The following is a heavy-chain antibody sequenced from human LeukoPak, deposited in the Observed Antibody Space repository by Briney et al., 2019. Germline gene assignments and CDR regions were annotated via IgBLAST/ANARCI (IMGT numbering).Heavy chain of an antibody. D-gene: IGHD2-2*01. CDR1: GGSISSGGHY. J-gene: IGHJ5*02. Sequence: SQTLSLTCTVSGGSISSGGHYWSWIRQHPGKGLEWIGYIYYSGSTYYNPSLKSRVTISVDTSKNQFSLKLTSVTAADTAVYYCARGVLPAPNWFDPWGQGTLVTVSS. CDR3: ARGVLPAPNWFDP. V-gene: IGHV4-31*03. CDR2: IYYSGST.